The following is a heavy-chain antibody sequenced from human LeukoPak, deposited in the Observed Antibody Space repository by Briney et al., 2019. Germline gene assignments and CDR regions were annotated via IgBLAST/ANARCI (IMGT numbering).Heavy chain of an antibody. D-gene: IGHD1-26*01. Sequence: ASVKASCKASGYTFTGYYMHWVRQAPGQGLEWMGWINPNSGGTNYAQKFQGRVTMTRDTSISTAYMELSRLRSDDTAVYYCARGARIVGATYNWFDPWGQGTLVTVSS. V-gene: IGHV1-2*02. CDR1: GYTFTGYY. J-gene: IGHJ5*02. CDR2: INPNSGGT. CDR3: ARGARIVGATYNWFDP.